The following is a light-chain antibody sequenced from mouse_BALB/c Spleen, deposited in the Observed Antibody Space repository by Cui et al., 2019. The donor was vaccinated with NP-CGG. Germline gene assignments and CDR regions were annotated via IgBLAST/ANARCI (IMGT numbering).Light chain of an antibody. CDR1: TGAVTTSNY. V-gene: IGLV1*01. CDR2: GTN. Sequence: QVVVTQESAYTVSPGETVTLTCRSSTGAVTTSNYANWVQEKPDHLFSGLIGGTNNRAPGVPARFSGSLIGDKAALTITGAQTEDEAIYFCALWYSNHWVFGGGTKLTVL. CDR3: ALWYSNHWV. J-gene: IGLJ1*01.